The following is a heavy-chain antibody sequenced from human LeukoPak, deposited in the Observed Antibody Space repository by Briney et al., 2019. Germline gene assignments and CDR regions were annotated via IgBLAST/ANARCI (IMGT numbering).Heavy chain of an antibody. CDR3: ARDSLSSGNTRRNWFDP. CDR2: IKQDGSEK. CDR1: GFTFSSYW. J-gene: IGHJ5*02. Sequence: GGSLRLSCAASGFTFSSYWMSWVRQAPGEGLEWVANIKQDGSEKYYVDSVKGRFTISRDNAKNSLYLQMNSLRAEDTAVYYCARDSLSSGNTRRNWFDPWGQGTLVTVSS. V-gene: IGHV3-7*01. D-gene: IGHD6-19*01.